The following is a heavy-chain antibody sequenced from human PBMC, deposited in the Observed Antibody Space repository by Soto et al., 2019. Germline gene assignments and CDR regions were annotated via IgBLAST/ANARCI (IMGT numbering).Heavy chain of an antibody. CDR2: ISSSSSTI. CDR1: GFTFSSYS. V-gene: IGHV3-48*01. D-gene: IGHD3-3*01. Sequence: GSLRLSCAASGFTFSSYSMNWVRQAPGKGLEWVSYISSSSSTIYYADTVKGRFTISRDNAKNSLYLQMNSLRAEDTAVYYCSRDGNDFWSGYSGGYYYYMDVWGKGTTVTVS. CDR3: SRDGNDFWSGYSGGYYYYMDV. J-gene: IGHJ6*03.